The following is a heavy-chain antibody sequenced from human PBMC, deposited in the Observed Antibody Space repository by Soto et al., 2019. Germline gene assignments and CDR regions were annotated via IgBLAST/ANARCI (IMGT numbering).Heavy chain of an antibody. CDR2: IGTAGDP. V-gene: IGHV3-13*05. J-gene: IGHJ6*02. Sequence: PGGSLRLSCAASGFTFSSYDMHWVRQATGKGLEWVSAIGTAGDPYYPGSVKGRFTISRENAKNSLYLQMNSLRAGDTAVYYCERAYSSSSQDGYYYYGMDVWGQGTTVTVSS. CDR3: ERAYSSSSQDGYYYYGMDV. D-gene: IGHD6-6*01. CDR1: GFTFSSYD.